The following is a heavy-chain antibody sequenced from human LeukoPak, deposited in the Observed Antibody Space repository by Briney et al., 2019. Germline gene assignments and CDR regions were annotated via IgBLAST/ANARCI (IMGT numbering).Heavy chain of an antibody. CDR3: AREAYYYDSSGYYEAFDI. Sequence: ERVSLISGDGGSTYYAESVKSRLTISRDNSKNSLYLQMNSLRTEDTALCYCAREAYYYDSSGYYEAFDIWGQGTMVTVSS. J-gene: IGHJ3*02. V-gene: IGHV3-43*02. CDR2: ISGDGGST. D-gene: IGHD3-22*01.